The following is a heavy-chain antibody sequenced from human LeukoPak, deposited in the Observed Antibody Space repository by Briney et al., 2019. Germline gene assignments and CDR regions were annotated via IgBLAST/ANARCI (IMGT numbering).Heavy chain of an antibody. CDR3: ARGEPLGPGDY. CDR1: GFTFSSYA. Sequence: PGGSLRLSCAASGFTFSSYAMHWVRQAPGKGLEWVAVISYDGSNKYYADSVKGRFTISRDNSKNTLYLQMNSLRAEDTAVYYCARGEPLGPGDYWGQGTLVTVSS. J-gene: IGHJ4*02. V-gene: IGHV3-30*01. CDR2: ISYDGSNK.